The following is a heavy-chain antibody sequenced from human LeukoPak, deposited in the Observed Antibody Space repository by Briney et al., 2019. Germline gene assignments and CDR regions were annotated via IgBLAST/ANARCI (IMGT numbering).Heavy chain of an antibody. CDR3: AGDSSGYYYAY. CDR1: GGTFISYA. D-gene: IGHD3-22*01. CDR2: IIPIFGTA. J-gene: IGHJ4*02. Sequence: SXKVSCKASGGTFISYAISWVRQAPGQGREWRGGIIPIFGTANYAQKVQGRVTNTTDESSRTAYMELSSLRSEDTAVYYCAGDSSGYYYAYWGQGTLVTVSS. V-gene: IGHV1-69*05.